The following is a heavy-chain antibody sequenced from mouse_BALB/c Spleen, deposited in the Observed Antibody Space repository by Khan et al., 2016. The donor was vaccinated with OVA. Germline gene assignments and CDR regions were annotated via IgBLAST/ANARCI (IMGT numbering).Heavy chain of an antibody. V-gene: IGHV1S136*01. Sequence: EVQLQESGPELVKPGASVKMSCKASGYTFTSYVMHWVRQKPGQGLEWIGYIYPYNDDTKYNEKIKGKATLTSDKSSSPASMELTSLTSEDSAVYYCARTYGYDVYFDYWGQGTTLTVSS. CDR2: IYPYNDDT. CDR3: ARTYGYDVYFDY. J-gene: IGHJ2*01. CDR1: GYTFTSYV. D-gene: IGHD2-14*01.